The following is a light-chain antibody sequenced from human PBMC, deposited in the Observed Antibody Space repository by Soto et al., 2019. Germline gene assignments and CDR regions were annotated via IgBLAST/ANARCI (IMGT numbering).Light chain of an antibody. J-gene: IGLJ1*01. CDR1: NSDVGSYNL. V-gene: IGLV2-23*02. CDR3: FSYAGDSVYV. Sequence: QSVLTQPASVSGSARRSITISCNGTNSDVGSYNLVSWFQQHPGKAPKLVIYEVTKRPSGVSDRFSGSKSGNTASLTISGLQAEDEADYYCFSYAGDSVYVFGTGTKVTVL. CDR2: EVT.